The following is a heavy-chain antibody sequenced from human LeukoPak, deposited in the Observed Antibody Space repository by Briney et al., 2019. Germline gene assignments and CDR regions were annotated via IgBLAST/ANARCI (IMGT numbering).Heavy chain of an antibody. CDR3: AKDKGGFDY. CDR2: ISGSGGST. V-gene: IGHV3-23*01. Sequence: GGSLRLSCAASGFTFSSYAMSWVRQAPGKGLEWVSAISGSGGSTYCADSVKGRFTISRDKSKNTLYLHMDSLRVEDTAVYYCAKDKGGFDYWGQGTLVTVSS. J-gene: IGHJ4*02. D-gene: IGHD3-16*01. CDR1: GFTFSSYA.